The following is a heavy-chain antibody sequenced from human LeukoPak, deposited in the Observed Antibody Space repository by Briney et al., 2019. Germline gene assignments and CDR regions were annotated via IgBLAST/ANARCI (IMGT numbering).Heavy chain of an antibody. CDR3: VRGPYALY. Sequence: GGSLRLSCAASGFTFSDYWLNWVRQAPGKGLEWVANIKKSRSEKNYVDSVKGRFTISRDNAKNSLYLQMNSLRAEGTAVYYCVRGPYALYWGQGTLVSVSS. CDR1: GFTFSDYW. V-gene: IGHV3-7*01. CDR2: IKKSRSEK. D-gene: IGHD2-2*01. J-gene: IGHJ4*02.